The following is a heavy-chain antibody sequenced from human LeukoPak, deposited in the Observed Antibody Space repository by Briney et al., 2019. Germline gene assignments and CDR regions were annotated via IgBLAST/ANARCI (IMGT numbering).Heavy chain of an antibody. CDR3: ARDLAAAGKGLLDY. D-gene: IGHD6-13*01. V-gene: IGHV7-4-1*02. CDR2: INANTGNP. CDR1: GYTFTSYA. Sequence: GASVKVSCKASGYTFTSYAMNWVRQAPGQGLEWMGWINANTGNPTYSQGFTGRFVFSLDTSVSTAYLQISSLKAEDTAVYYCARDLAAAGKGLLDYWGQGTLVTVSS. J-gene: IGHJ4*02.